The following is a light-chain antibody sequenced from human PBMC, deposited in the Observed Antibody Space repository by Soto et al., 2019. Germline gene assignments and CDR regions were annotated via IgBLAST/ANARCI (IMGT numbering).Light chain of an antibody. Sequence: EIVLTQSPATLSLSPGERATLSCRASQSVSSYLAWYQQKPGQAPRLLIYDASNRATGIPARFSGSGSGTDFTLTISSLEPEDVAVYYCQQRSNCLFTFGPGTKVDI. CDR1: QSVSSY. J-gene: IGKJ3*01. CDR3: QQRSNCLFT. V-gene: IGKV3-11*01. CDR2: DAS.